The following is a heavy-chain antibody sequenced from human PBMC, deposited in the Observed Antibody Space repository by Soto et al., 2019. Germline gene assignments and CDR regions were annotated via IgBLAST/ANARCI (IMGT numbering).Heavy chain of an antibody. Sequence: PGGSLRLSCAASGFAFSDYYMTWIRQAPGKGLEWVSYISPSGSHTNYADSVKGRFTISRENANNSLYLHMNSLRAEDTAVYYCARGVTDPPSDFWGQGAQVTVSS. V-gene: IGHV3-11*06. CDR2: ISPSGSHT. J-gene: IGHJ4*02. CDR1: GFAFSDYY. CDR3: ARGVTDPPSDF. D-gene: IGHD2-21*02.